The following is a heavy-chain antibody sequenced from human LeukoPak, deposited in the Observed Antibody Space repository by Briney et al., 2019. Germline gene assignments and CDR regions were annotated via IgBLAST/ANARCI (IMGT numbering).Heavy chain of an antibody. CDR2: IYYSGST. D-gene: IGHD5-18*01. J-gene: IGHJ4*02. Sequence: SETLSLTCTVSGGSISSGDYYWSWIRQPPGKGLEWIGYIYYSGSTYYNPSLKSRVTISVDTSKNQFSLKLSSVTAADTAVYYCARGGKAWIQLWLRGLDYWGQGTLVTVSS. CDR3: ARGGKAWIQLWLRGLDY. V-gene: IGHV4-30-4*01. CDR1: GGSISSGDYY.